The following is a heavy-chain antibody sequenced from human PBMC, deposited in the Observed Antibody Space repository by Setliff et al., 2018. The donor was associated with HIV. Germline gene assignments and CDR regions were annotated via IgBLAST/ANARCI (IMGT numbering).Heavy chain of an antibody. CDR3: ARGYCGGGICYSPNWLDP. V-gene: IGHV1-18*01. D-gene: IGHD2-15*01. Sequence: ASVKVSCKGSGYRFMSYGFTWVRQAPGQGLEWVGWTSSFSGYTDYAQKFRDRVTLTTDTSTSTAYMEIKSLTSDDTAVYYCARGYCGGGICYSPNWLDPWGQGTLVTVSS. J-gene: IGHJ5*02. CDR1: GYRFMSYG. CDR2: TSSFSGYT.